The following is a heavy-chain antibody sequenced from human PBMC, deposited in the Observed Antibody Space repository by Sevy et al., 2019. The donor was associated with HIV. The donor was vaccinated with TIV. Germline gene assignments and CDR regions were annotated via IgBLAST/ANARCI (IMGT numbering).Heavy chain of an antibody. CDR3: ARAEEDADYPSYYFYGMDV. Sequence: GGSLRLSCAASGFIFSNYYMSWIRQAPGKGLEWVSYISTGGTTIFYADSVKGRFTISRDNAKNSLYLQMNILRAEDTAVYFCARAEEDADYPSYYFYGMDVWGQWTTVTVSS. D-gene: IGHD4-17*01. J-gene: IGHJ6*02. CDR1: GFIFSNYY. V-gene: IGHV3-11*01. CDR2: ISTGGTTI.